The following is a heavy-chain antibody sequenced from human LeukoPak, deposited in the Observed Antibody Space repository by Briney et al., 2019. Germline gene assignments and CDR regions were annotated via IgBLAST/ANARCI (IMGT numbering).Heavy chain of an antibody. CDR1: GFTFSSYA. J-gene: IGHJ4*02. D-gene: IGHD5-12*01. V-gene: IGHV3-23*01. CDR3: AKVLYRLAATNPFDY. Sequence: GGSLRLSCAASGFTFSSYAMSWVRQAPGKGLEWVSAISGSGGSTYYADSVKGRFTISRDNSKNTLYLQMNGLRAEDTAVYYCAKVLYRLAATNPFDYWGQGTLVTVSS. CDR2: ISGSGGST.